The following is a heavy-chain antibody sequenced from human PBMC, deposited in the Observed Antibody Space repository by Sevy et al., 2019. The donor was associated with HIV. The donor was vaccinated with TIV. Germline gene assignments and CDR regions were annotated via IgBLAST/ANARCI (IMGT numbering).Heavy chain of an antibody. D-gene: IGHD6-19*01. CDR3: ARQRGGWYEYDASDV. CDR1: DVSISSGTNY. Sequence: SETLSLTCTVSDVSISSGTNYWGWIRQPPGKGLEWIGIIYYGGSTYYNPSLKSRVTVSADTSTNQFSLKLTSVTVADTAVYYCARQRGGWYEYDASDVWGQGTMVTVSS. CDR2: IYYGGST. J-gene: IGHJ3*01. V-gene: IGHV4-39*01.